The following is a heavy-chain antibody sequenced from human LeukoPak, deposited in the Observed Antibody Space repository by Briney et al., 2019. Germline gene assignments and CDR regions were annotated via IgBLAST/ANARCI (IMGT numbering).Heavy chain of an antibody. J-gene: IGHJ3*02. D-gene: IGHD1-1*01. CDR3: ASNLGARNAFDI. CDR1: GFTFSSYA. V-gene: IGHV3-23*03. Sequence: GGSLRLSCAASGFTFSSYAMSWVRQPPGKGLEWVSVIYSGGSTYYADSVKGRFTIPRDNSKNTLYLQVNSLRAEDTAVYYCASNLGARNAFDIWGQGTMVTVSS. CDR2: IYSGGST.